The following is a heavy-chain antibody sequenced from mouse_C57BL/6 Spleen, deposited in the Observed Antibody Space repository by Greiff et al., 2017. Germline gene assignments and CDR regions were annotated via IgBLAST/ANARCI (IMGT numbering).Heavy chain of an antibody. Sequence: VQLQQPGPELVKPGASVKISCKASGYSFTDYNMNWVKQSNGQGLEWIGEINPYYGTTSYNQKFKGKATLTVDQSSSTAYMQLNSLTSEDSAVCYCAESESVRSMDYWGQGTSVTVSS. J-gene: IGHJ4*01. D-gene: IGHD6-2*01. CDR3: AESESVRSMDY. CDR1: GYSFTDYN. CDR2: INPYYGTT. V-gene: IGHV1-39*01.